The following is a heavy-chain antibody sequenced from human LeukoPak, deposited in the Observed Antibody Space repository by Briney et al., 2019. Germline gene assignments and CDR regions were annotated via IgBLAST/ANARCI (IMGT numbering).Heavy chain of an antibody. CDR1: GGSISSGSYY. CDR2: IYTSGST. J-gene: IGHJ4*02. Sequence: SETLSLTCTVSGGSISSGSYYWSWIRQPAGKGLEWIGRIYTSGSTNYNPSLKSRVTMSVDTSKNQFSLKLSSVTAADTAVYYCARDPRTGILDYWGQGTLVTVSS. V-gene: IGHV4-61*02. CDR3: ARDPRTGILDY. D-gene: IGHD1-1*01.